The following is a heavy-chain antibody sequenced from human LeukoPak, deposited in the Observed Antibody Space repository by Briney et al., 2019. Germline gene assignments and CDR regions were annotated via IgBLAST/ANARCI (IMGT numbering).Heavy chain of an antibody. V-gene: IGHV4-34*01. CDR2: INHSGST. D-gene: IGHD2-15*01. Sequence: SETLSLTCAVYGGSFSGYYWSWIRQPLGKGLEWIGEINHSGSTNYNPSLKSRVTISVDTSKNQFSLKLSSVTAADTAVYYCARGLVLGWFDPWGRGTLVTVSS. CDR3: ARGLVLGWFDP. J-gene: IGHJ5*02. CDR1: GGSFSGYY.